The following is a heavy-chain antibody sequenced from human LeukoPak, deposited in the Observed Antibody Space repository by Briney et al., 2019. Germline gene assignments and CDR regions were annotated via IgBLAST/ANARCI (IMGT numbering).Heavy chain of an antibody. J-gene: IGHJ4*02. D-gene: IGHD3-9*01. CDR1: YS. CDR3: XKXXXXXIXTPXXY. Sequence: YSXNWVRQAPGXGLXWVSSISSGSSYIYYAGSVEGRFTISRDNAKTSLYLQMNSLRAEDMALYYCXKXXXXXIXTPXXYWGQGTLVTVSS. V-gene: IGHV3-21*04. CDR2: ISSGSSYI.